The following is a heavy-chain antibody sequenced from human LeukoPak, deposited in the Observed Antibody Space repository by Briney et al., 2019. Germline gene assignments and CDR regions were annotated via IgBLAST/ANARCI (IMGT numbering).Heavy chain of an antibody. Sequence: GGSLRLSCAASGFTFSSYSMNWVRQAPGKGLEWVSSISSSSSYIYYADSVKGRFTISRDNAKNLLYLQMNSLRAEDTAVYFCARAAYSSSLFPCGYWGQGTLVTVSS. J-gene: IGHJ4*02. D-gene: IGHD6-6*01. CDR1: GFTFSSYS. CDR2: ISSSSSYI. CDR3: ARAAYSSSLFPCGY. V-gene: IGHV3-21*01.